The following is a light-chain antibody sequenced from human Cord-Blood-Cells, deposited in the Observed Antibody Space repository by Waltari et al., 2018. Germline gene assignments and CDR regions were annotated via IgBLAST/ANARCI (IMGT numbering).Light chain of an antibody. V-gene: IGKV3-20*01. CDR1: QSVSSSY. J-gene: IGKJ2*03. CDR2: GAS. CDR3: QQYGSSPHS. Sequence: EIVLTQSPGTLSLSPGERATLSCRASQSVSSSYLAWYQQKTGQAPRLLSYGASSRDTGIPDRFSGSGSGTDFTLTISRLEPEDFAVYYCQQYGSSPHSFGQGTKLEIK.